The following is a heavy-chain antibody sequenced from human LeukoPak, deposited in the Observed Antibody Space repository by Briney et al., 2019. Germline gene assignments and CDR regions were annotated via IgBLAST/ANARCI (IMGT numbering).Heavy chain of an antibody. Sequence: GGSLRLSCAASGFTFSSYWMHWVRQAPGKGLAWVSRIKSDGSTRYADSVKGRFTISRDNAKNTVSLQMNSLRAEDTGVYYCARAPSEIGGYYPEYFRHWGQGTLVTVSP. CDR3: ARAPSEIGGYYPEYFRH. J-gene: IGHJ1*01. CDR2: IKSDGST. V-gene: IGHV3-74*01. D-gene: IGHD3-22*01. CDR1: GFTFSSYW.